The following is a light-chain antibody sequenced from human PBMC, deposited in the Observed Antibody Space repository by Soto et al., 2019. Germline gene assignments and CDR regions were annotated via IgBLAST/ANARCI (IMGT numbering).Light chain of an antibody. J-gene: IGKJ5*01. Sequence: DIQLTQSPSFLSASVGDRVTITCRASEDISTYLTWYHQKPGKIPKLLISAASTLQSGVPSRFSGSGSGTEFTLTISGLQPEDFATYYCEQFKSYPITFGQGTLLGI. CDR1: EDISTY. V-gene: IGKV1-9*01. CDR3: EQFKSYPIT. CDR2: AAS.